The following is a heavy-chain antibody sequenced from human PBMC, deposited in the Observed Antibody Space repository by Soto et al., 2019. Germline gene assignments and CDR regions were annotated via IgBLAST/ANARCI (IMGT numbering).Heavy chain of an antibody. CDR2: IFYSGTT. D-gene: IGHD3-9*01. CDR3: ARRRYDILGGYYEGPFDY. Sequence: PETLSLTCTLSGYSLSRNDSYSFWLRPPPGKGGKWIGNIFYSGTTNYNPSLKSRVTISVDTSKNQVSLKVSSVTAADTAVYHCARRRYDILGGYYEGPFDYWGQGTLVTVSS. J-gene: IGHJ4*02. CDR1: GYSLSRNDSY. V-gene: IGHV4-39*01.